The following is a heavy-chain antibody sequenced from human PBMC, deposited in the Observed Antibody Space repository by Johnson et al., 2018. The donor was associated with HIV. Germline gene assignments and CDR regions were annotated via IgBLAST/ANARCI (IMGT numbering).Heavy chain of an antibody. CDR1: GFTFDDYA. Sequence: QLVESGGVVVQSGGSLRLSCAASGFTFDDYAMHWVRQAPGKGLEWVSLISWDGGSTYYADSVKGRFTMSRDNSKNSLYLQMNSLRAEDTALYYCVRGHFDSSGFYSDAFDIWGQGTVVTVSS. J-gene: IGHJ3*02. CDR3: VRGHFDSSGFYSDAFDI. V-gene: IGHV3-43D*03. CDR2: ISWDGGST. D-gene: IGHD3-22*01.